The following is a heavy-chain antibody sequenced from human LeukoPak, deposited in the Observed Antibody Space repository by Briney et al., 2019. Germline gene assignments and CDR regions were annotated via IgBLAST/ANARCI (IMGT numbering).Heavy chain of an antibody. V-gene: IGHV3-53*04. CDR2: IYSGGST. Sequence: GGSLRLSCAAPGFTVSSNYMSWVRQAPGKGLEWVSVIYSGGSTYYADSVKGRFTISRHNSKNTLYLQMNSLRAEDTAVYYCARGVKYSSDYWGQGTLVTVSS. CDR3: ARGVKYSSDY. J-gene: IGHJ4*02. D-gene: IGHD5-18*01. CDR1: GFTVSSNY.